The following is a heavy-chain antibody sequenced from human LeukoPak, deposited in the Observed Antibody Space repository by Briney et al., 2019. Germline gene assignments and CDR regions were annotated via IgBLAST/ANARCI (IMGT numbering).Heavy chain of an antibody. D-gene: IGHD3-22*01. V-gene: IGHV3-48*04. CDR1: VFSFSYYS. Sequence: PGGSLRLSCAASVFSFSYYSMNWVRQAPGKGLEWVSYISDDSRTTYYADSVKGRFTISRDNAKNSLYLQMNSLRGEDTAVYYCAMPPDPIYDSSGYRGPDAFDIWGQGTMVTVSS. CDR3: AMPPDPIYDSSGYRGPDAFDI. J-gene: IGHJ3*02. CDR2: ISDDSRTT.